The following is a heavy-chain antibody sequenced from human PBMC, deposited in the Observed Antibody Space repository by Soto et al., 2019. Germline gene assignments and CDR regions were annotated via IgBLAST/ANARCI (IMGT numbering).Heavy chain of an antibody. CDR2: IYYSGST. CDR1: GGSITGSSYY. CDR3: ASIYCIGCRCYCYYYLDV. Sequence: QLQLQESGPGLVKPSETLSLTCTVSGGSITGSSYYWGWIRQPPGKGLEWIGSIYYSGSTYYNPSLESRVTISGDTSKNQISLKLSSVTAADMAVYYWASIYCIGCRCYCYYYLDVWGKGTTVTVSS. J-gene: IGHJ6*03. D-gene: IGHD2-15*01. V-gene: IGHV4-39*01.